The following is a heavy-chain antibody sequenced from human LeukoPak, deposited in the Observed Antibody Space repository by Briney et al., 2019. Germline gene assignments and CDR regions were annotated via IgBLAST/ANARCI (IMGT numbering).Heavy chain of an antibody. J-gene: IGHJ4*02. V-gene: IGHV1-2*02. D-gene: IGHD2-2*01. CDR2: INPKNGGT. CDR3: AREPPYTGHCDITTCDVSRFDL. CDR1: GYSFNTYY. Sequence: GASVKVSCKASGYSFNTYYMNWVRQAPGQGLEWLGWINPKNGGTNPAEKFQGRVTMTRDTSLSTAFMELTGLTSDDTAVYFCAREPPYTGHCDITTCDVSRFDLWGQGTLVTVSS.